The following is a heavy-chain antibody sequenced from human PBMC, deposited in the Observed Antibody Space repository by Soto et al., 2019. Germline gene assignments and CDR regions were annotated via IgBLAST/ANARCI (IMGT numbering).Heavy chain of an antibody. V-gene: IGHV4-59*08. J-gene: IGHJ4*02. D-gene: IGHD3-10*01. CDR2: IYYSGST. CDR3: ARHGSRLLWFGELSDFDY. Sequence: PSETLSLTCTVSGGSISSYYWSWIRQPPGKGLEWIGYIYYSGSTNYNPSLKSRVTISVDTSKNQFSLKLSSVTAADTAVYYCARHGSRLLWFGELSDFDYWGQGTLVTVSS. CDR1: GGSISSYY.